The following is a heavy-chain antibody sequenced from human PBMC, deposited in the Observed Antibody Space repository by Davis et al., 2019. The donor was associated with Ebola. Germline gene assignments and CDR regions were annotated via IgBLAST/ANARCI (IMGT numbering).Heavy chain of an antibody. CDR1: GLIFSSYG. J-gene: IGHJ6*04. V-gene: IGHV3-23*01. CDR2: ISGSGGDT. Sequence: PGGSLRLSCAASGLIFSSYGMSWVRQGPGKGLEWVSAISGSGGDTDYADSVRGRFTIFRDNSKNTLFLQMNSLRVEDTAVYYCAKAGWFGGLIPGRVTWKSYFHYGMDVWGEGTTVTVSS. CDR3: AKAGWFGGLIPGRVTWKSYFHYGMDV. D-gene: IGHD3-10*01.